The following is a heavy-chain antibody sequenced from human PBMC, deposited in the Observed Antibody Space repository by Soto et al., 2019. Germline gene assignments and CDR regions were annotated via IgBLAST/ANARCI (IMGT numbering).Heavy chain of an antibody. CDR2: IIPIFGTP. V-gene: IGHV1-69*12. CDR1: GGTSNSYA. CDR3: ARAGELFRASEYLHR. J-gene: IGHJ1*01. D-gene: IGHD3-16*01. Sequence: QVQLVQSGAEVKKPGSSVKVSCKASGGTSNSYAISWVRQAPGQGLEWMGGIIPIFGTPHYAQNFQGRVTITADESTSTAYMELGSLRSEDTAVYYCARAGELFRASEYLHRWGHGTLITVSS.